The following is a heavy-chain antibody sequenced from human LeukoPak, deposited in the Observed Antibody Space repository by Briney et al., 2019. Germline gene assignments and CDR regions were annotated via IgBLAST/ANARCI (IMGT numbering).Heavy chain of an antibody. J-gene: IGHJ6*02. V-gene: IGHV3-30-3*01. D-gene: IGHD2-2*02. CDR2: ISYDGSNK. Sequence: GGSLRLSCAASGFTFNSYAMNWVRRSPGKGLEWVAVISYDGSNKYYADSVKGRFTISRDNSKNTLYLQMNSLRAEDTAVYYCLVPAAIGYGMDVWGQGTTVTVSS. CDR1: GFTFNSYA. CDR3: LVPAAIGYGMDV.